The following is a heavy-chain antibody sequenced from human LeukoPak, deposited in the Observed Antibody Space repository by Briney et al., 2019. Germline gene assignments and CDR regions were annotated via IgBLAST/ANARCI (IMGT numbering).Heavy chain of an antibody. J-gene: IGHJ6*03. CDR2: ISAYNGNT. Sequence: GASVKVSCKASGYTFTGYYMHWVRQAPGQGLEWMGWISAYNGNTNYAQKVQGRVTMTTDTSTSTAYMELRSLRSDDTAVYYCARVSLYCSGGSCYSDYYYMDVWGKGTTVTISS. CDR3: ARVSLYCSGGSCYSDYYYMDV. D-gene: IGHD2-15*01. CDR1: GYTFTGYY. V-gene: IGHV1-18*04.